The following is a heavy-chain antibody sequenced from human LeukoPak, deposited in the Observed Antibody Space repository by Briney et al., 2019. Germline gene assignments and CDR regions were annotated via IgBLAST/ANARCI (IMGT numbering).Heavy chain of an antibody. CDR2: IIPIFGTA. CDR1: GGTFSSYA. CDR3: ARSNWNDALDAFDI. J-gene: IGHJ3*02. Sequence: SVKVSCXASGGTFSSYAISWVRLAPGQGLEWMGGIIPIFGTANYAQKFQGRVTITADESMSTAYMELSSLRSEDTAVYYCARSNWNDALDAFDIWGQGTMVTVSS. D-gene: IGHD1-1*01. V-gene: IGHV1-69*13.